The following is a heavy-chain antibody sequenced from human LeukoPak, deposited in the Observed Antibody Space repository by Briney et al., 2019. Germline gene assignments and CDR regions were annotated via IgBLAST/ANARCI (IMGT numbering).Heavy chain of an antibody. J-gene: IGHJ4*02. D-gene: IGHD6-19*01. Sequence: PGGPLRLSCAASGFTFINYAMNWVRQAPGKGLEWVSALSFSGLTTYYADSVRGRFTISRDNSKSTLYLQMNSLRAEDTALYYCARPTSGWYAGGFDYWGQGILVTVSS. CDR3: ARPTSGWYAGGFDY. CDR2: LSFSGLTT. V-gene: IGHV3-23*01. CDR1: GFTFINYA.